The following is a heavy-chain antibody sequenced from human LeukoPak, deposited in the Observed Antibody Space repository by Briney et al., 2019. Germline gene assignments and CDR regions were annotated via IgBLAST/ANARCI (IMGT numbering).Heavy chain of an antibody. CDR3: AKGRRVYYYYYMDV. CDR1: GFTFSSYA. J-gene: IGHJ6*03. CDR2: ISGSGGST. V-gene: IGHV3-23*01. D-gene: IGHD6-6*01. Sequence: GGPLRLSCAASGFTFSSYAMSWVRQAPGKGLEWVSVISGSGGSTYYADSVKGRFTISRDNSKNTLYLQMNSLRAEDTAVYYCAKGRRVYYYYYMDVWGKGTTVTVSS.